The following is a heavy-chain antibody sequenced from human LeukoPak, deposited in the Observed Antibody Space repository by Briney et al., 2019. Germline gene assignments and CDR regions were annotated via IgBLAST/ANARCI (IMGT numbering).Heavy chain of an antibody. D-gene: IGHD2-2*02. Sequence: QSGGSLRLSCAASGFTFSSYAMSWVRQAPGKGLEWVSAISGSGGSTYYADSVKGRFTISRDNSKNTLYLQMNSLRAEDTAVYYCAKRGVEGYCSSTSCYTGDYWGQGTLVTVSS. J-gene: IGHJ4*02. CDR1: GFTFSSYA. V-gene: IGHV3-23*01. CDR2: ISGSGGST. CDR3: AKRGVEGYCSSTSCYTGDY.